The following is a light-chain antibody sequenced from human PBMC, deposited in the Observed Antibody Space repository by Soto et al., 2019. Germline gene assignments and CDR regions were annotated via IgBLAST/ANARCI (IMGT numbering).Light chain of an antibody. Sequence: SYELTQPPSVSVAPGTTARLTCGGNNIGSKGVHWYQQKPGQAPILVIYYDNDRPSGIPERFSGSKSGNTATLTISRVEAGDEADYYCQVWDPTSDHPYLFGAGTKVTVL. CDR3: QVWDPTSDHPYL. V-gene: IGLV3-21*04. CDR2: YDN. J-gene: IGLJ1*01. CDR1: NIGSKG.